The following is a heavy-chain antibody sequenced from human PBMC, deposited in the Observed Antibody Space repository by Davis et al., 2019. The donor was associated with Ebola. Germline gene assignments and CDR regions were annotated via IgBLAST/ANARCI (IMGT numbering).Heavy chain of an antibody. D-gene: IGHD6-13*01. J-gene: IGHJ4*02. V-gene: IGHV3-7*01. CDR3: ARVGIAAAGPDY. CDR2: INQDGSEE. Sequence: GESLKISCVASEFIFGNYWMTWVRQAPGKGLEWVANINQDGSEEYYVDSVKGRFTISRDNAKNSLYLQMNSLRDEDTAVYYCARVGIAAAGPDYWGQGTLVTVSS. CDR1: EFIFGNYW.